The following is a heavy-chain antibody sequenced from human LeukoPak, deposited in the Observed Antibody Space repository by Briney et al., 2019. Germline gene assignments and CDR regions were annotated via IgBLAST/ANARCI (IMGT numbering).Heavy chain of an antibody. CDR3: ARDVVRGVTINYYYMDV. CDR2: IYYSGST. J-gene: IGHJ6*03. Sequence: SETLSLTCTVSGGSISSSSYYWGWIRQPPGKGLEWIGSIYYSGSTNYNPSLKSRVTMSVDTSKNQFSLKLSSVTAADTAVYYCARDVVRGVTINYYYMDVWGKGTTVTVSS. CDR1: GGSISSSSYY. V-gene: IGHV4-39*07. D-gene: IGHD3-10*01.